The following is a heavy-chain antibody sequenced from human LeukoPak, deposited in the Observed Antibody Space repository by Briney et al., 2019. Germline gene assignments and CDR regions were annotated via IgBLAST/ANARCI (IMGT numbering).Heavy chain of an antibody. CDR1: GFTFSNYW. Sequence: GGSLRLSCAASGFTFSNYWMTWVRQAPDKGLEWVAFIRYDGSNKYYADSVKGRFTISRDNSKNTLYLQMNSLGVEDTAVYYCAKGSAGLIDYWGQGTLVTVSS. J-gene: IGHJ4*02. D-gene: IGHD6-13*01. CDR2: IRYDGSNK. V-gene: IGHV3-30*02. CDR3: AKGSAGLIDY.